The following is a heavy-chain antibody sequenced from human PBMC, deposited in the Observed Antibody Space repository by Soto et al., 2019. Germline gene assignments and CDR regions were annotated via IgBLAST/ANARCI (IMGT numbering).Heavy chain of an antibody. D-gene: IGHD2-8*01. CDR1: GGSVSNSNYY. CDR2: VYYRGRS. CDR3: VSQRTSVLTQAYFDY. V-gene: IGHV4-39*01. Sequence: LSLTCTVSGGSVSNSNYYWGWIRQSPGKGLEWIGSVYYRGRSYSKSSVKSRVTISVDTSKNQFSLNLNSVTASDTAVYYCVSQRTSVLTQAYFDYWGPGALVTVS. J-gene: IGHJ4*02.